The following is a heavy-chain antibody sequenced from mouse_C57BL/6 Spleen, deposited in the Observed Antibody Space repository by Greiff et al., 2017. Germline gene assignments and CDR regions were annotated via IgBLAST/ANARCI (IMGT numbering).Heavy chain of an antibody. Sequence: VQLQQSGAELVRPGTSVKMSCKASGYTFTNYWIGWAKQRPGHGLEWIGDIYPGGGYTNYNEKFKGKATLTADKSSSTAYMQFSSLTSEDSAIYYCARGYGSRGYYFDYWGQGTTLTVSS. CDR2: IYPGGGYT. V-gene: IGHV1-63*01. D-gene: IGHD1-1*01. CDR3: ARGYGSRGYYFDY. CDR1: GYTFTNYW. J-gene: IGHJ2*01.